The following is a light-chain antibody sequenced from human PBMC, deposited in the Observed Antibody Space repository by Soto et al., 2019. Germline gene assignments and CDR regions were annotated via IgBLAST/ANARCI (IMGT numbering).Light chain of an antibody. CDR2: EGS. CDR1: SSDVGSYNL. CDR3: CSYAGSSPWV. J-gene: IGLJ3*02. Sequence: QSALTQPASVSGSPGQSITISCTGTSSDVGSYNLVSWYQQHPGKAPKLMIYEGSKRPSGFSNRFSGSKSGNTASLTISGLQAEDEADYYCCSYAGSSPWVFGGGTKVTVL. V-gene: IGLV2-23*01.